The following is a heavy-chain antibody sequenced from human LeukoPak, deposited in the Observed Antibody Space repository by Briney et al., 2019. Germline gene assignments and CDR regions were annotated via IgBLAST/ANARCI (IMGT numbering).Heavy chain of an antibody. CDR3: AREGVSYGYYYYYMDV. CDR1: GFTFSSYS. J-gene: IGHJ6*03. CDR2: ISSSSSYI. V-gene: IGHV3-21*01. Sequence: GGSLRLSCAASGFTFSSYSMNWVRQAPGKGPEWVSSISSSSSYIYYADSVKGRFTISRDNAKNSLYLQMNSLRAEDTAVYYCAREGVSYGYYYYYMDVWGKGTTVTVSS. D-gene: IGHD5-18*01.